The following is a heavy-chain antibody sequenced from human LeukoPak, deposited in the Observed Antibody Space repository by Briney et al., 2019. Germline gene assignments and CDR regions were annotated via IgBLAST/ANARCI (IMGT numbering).Heavy chain of an antibody. CDR1: GFTCSSYC. V-gene: IGHV3-7*01. CDR2: IKQDGSEK. CDR3: AREGGAMGYWGSVDYYYMDV. J-gene: IGHJ6*03. D-gene: IGHD2-21*01. Sequence: GGSLRLSCAASGFTCSSYCMSWVRQAPGKGLEWVANIKQDGSEKYYVDSVKGRFTISRDNAKNSLYLQMSSLRAEDTAVYYCAREGGAMGYWGSVDYYYMDVWGKGTTVTVSS.